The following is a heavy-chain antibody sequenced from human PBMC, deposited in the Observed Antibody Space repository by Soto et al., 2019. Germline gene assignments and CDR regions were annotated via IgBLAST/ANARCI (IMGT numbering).Heavy chain of an antibody. CDR3: ARTAYYYDSSGYYFDC. CDR1: VFTCSSYG. Sequence: GWSLRLSCSASVFTCSSYGMHWLRQAPGKGLEWVAVIWYGGRNTYYADSVKGRFTISRDNSKNTLYLQMNSLRAEDMAVYYCARTAYYYDSSGYYFDCWGQGTLVTVSS. CDR2: IWYGGRNT. D-gene: IGHD3-22*01. V-gene: IGHV3-33*01. J-gene: IGHJ4*02.